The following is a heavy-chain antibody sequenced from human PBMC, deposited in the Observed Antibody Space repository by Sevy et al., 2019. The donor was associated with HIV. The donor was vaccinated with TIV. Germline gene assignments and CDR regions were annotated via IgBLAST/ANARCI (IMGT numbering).Heavy chain of an antibody. D-gene: IGHD3-16*01. CDR2: IYYSGST. V-gene: IGHV4-59*13. J-gene: IGHJ6*02. CDR3: ARVGGLQTPNYYYYGMDV. CDR1: AGSISSYY. Sequence: SETLSLTCTVSAGSISSYYWSWIRQPPGKGLEWIGYIYYSGSTNYNPSLKSRVTISVDTSKNQFSLKLSSVTAADTAVYYCARVGGLQTPNYYYYGMDVWGQGTTVTVSS.